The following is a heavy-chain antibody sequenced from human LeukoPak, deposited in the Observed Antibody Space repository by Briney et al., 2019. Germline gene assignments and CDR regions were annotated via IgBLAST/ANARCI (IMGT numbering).Heavy chain of an antibody. D-gene: IGHD6-13*01. CDR2: IWYDGSNK. CDR3: ARAQQLVLVVDY. Sequence: GGSLRLSCAASGFTFSSYGMHWVRQAPGKGLEWVAVIWYDGSNKYYADSVKGRFTISRDNFKNTLYLQMNSLRAEDTAVYYCARAQQLVLVVDYWGQGTLVTVSS. J-gene: IGHJ4*02. V-gene: IGHV3-33*01. CDR1: GFTFSSYG.